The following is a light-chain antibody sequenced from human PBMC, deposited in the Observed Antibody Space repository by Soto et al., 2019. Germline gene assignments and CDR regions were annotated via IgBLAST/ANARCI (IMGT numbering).Light chain of an antibody. J-gene: IGKJ2*01. Sequence: DIQMTLSPSSLSASVGDRVTITCRASQSISNFLNWYQQKPGKAPELLIYAASSLHSGVPSRFSGSGSGTNFTLTISSLQPEDFATYSCQQSYTTPYTFGQGTKLEIK. CDR2: AAS. CDR1: QSISNF. CDR3: QQSYTTPYT. V-gene: IGKV1-39*01.